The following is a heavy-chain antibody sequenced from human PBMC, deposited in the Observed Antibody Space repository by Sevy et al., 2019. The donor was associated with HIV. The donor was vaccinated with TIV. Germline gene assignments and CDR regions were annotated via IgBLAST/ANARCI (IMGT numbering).Heavy chain of an antibody. V-gene: IGHV1-18*01. CDR3: ARVPTYYFGSGTYFYY. CDR2: IGVYNGNS. J-gene: IGHJ4*01. D-gene: IGHD3-10*01. CDR1: GYTFSSNG. Sequence: ASVKVSCKASGYTFSSNGIAWVRQAPGQGLQWMGWIGVYNGNSKYAQNLQDRLTMTTDTSTSTAYMELKSLRSDDTAVYYCARVPTYYFGSGTYFYYWGHGTLVTVSS.